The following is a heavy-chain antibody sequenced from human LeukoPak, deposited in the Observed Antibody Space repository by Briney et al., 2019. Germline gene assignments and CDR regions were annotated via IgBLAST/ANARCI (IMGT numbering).Heavy chain of an antibody. CDR3: ARALAAAGTNWFDP. J-gene: IGHJ5*02. V-gene: IGHV4-61*02. CDR1: GGSISSGSYY. Sequence: SETLSLTCTVSGGSISSGSYYWSWIRQPAGKGLEWIGRIYTSGSTNYNPSLKSRVTISVDTSKNQFSLKLRSVTAADTAVYYCARALAAAGTNWFDPWGQGTLVTVSS. CDR2: IYTSGST. D-gene: IGHD6-13*01.